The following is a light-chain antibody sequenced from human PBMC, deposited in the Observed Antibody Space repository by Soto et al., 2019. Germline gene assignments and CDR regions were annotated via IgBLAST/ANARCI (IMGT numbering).Light chain of an antibody. Sequence: MVMAHARATLFGSTGERATLSGMASQSISSNLAWYQQKPGQAPRLLIYDASNRATGIPARFSGTGSGTDFALTINNLEPEAVVVYYCQVRTNWSIAFGRGTQLEIK. CDR3: QVRTNWSIA. CDR2: DAS. V-gene: IGKV3-11*01. J-gene: IGKJ5*01. CDR1: QSISSN.